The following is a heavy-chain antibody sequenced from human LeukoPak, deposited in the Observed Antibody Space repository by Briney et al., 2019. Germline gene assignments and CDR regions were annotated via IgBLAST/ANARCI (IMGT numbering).Heavy chain of an antibody. J-gene: IGHJ4*02. CDR1: GFTFSSYA. Sequence: GSLRLSCAASGFTFSSYAMSWVRQPPGKGLEWIGEINHSGSTNYNPSLKSRVTISVDTSKNQFSLKLSSVTAADTAVYYCARPGRDGYNYVYWGQGTLVTVSS. CDR2: INHSGST. CDR3: ARPGRDGYNYVY. D-gene: IGHD5-24*01. V-gene: IGHV4-34*01.